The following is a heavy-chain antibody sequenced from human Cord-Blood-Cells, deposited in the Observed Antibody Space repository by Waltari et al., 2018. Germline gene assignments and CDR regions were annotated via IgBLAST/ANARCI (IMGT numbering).Heavy chain of an antibody. J-gene: IGHJ2*01. Sequence: QLQLQESGPGLVKPSETLSLTCPVSGGSISSSSYYWGWIRQPPGQGLEWIGSIYYSGSTYYNPSLKSRVTISVDTSKNQFSLKLSSVTAADTAVYYCARHALGGDRWVYWYFDLWGRGTLVTVSS. CDR2: IYYSGST. CDR3: ARHALGGDRWVYWYFDL. V-gene: IGHV4-39*07. CDR1: GGSISSSSYY. D-gene: IGHD2-21*01.